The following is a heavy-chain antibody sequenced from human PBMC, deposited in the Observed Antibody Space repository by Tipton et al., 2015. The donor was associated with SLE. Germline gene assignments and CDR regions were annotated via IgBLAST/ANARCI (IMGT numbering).Heavy chain of an antibody. CDR2: IDHSRST. J-gene: IGHJ6*02. CDR1: GGSFSVHY. V-gene: IGHV4-34*01. Sequence: TLSLTCAVYGGSFSVHYWSWSWIRQPPGKGLEWIGEIDHSRSTNYNPSLKSRVTISVDTSKNQFSLKLSSVTAADTAVYYCARDKLYGMDVWGQGTTVTVSS. CDR3: ARDKLYGMDV.